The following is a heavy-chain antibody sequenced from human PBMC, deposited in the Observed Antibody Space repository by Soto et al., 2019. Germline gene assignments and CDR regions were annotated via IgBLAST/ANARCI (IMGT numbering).Heavy chain of an antibody. Sequence: QVQLVQSGAEVKKPGASVKVSCKASGYTFTGYDINWVRQATGQGLEWMGWMNPNSGNTGYAQKFQGRVTMTRNTSINTAYMELSSLRSEDTAVYYCARIYSSSWWWLPRYWGQGTLVTVSS. CDR1: GYTFTGYD. D-gene: IGHD2-15*01. CDR3: ARIYSSSWWWLPRY. J-gene: IGHJ4*02. CDR2: MNPNSGNT. V-gene: IGHV1-8*01.